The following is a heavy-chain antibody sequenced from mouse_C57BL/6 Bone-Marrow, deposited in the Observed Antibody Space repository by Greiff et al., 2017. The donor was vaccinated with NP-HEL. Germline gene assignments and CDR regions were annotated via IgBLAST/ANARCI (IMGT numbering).Heavy chain of an antibody. Sequence: QVQLQQPGAELVKPGASVKLSCKASGYTFTSYWMHWVKQRPGQGLEWIGMIHPNSGSTNYNEKFKSKATLTVDKSSSTAYMQLSSLTSEDSAVYYCAIWGYYGNSYVPFDYWGQGTTLTVSS. D-gene: IGHD1-1*01. CDR3: AIWGYYGNSYVPFDY. J-gene: IGHJ2*01. CDR2: IHPNSGST. CDR1: GYTFTSYW. V-gene: IGHV1-64*01.